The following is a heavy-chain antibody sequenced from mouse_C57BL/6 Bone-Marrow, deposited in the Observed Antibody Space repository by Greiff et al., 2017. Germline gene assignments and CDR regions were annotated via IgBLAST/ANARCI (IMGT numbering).Heavy chain of an antibody. J-gene: IGHJ4*01. Sequence: EVNVVESGGGLVQPKGSLKLSCAASGFTFNTYAMHWVRQAPGKGLEWVARIRSKSSNYATYYADSVKERFTISRDDSQSMLYLQMNNLKTEDTAMYYCVRGRDYYGSKDYAMDYWGQGTSVTVSS. V-gene: IGHV10-3*01. CDR1: GFTFNTYA. D-gene: IGHD1-1*01. CDR3: VRGRDYYGSKDYAMDY. CDR2: IRSKSSNYAT.